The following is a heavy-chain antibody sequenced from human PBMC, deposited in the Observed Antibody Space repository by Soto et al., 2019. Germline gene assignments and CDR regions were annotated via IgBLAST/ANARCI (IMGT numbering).Heavy chain of an antibody. CDR3: ARHSGRKVLDAFDI. Sequence: QQHLQGSGPGLVKPSETLSLTCTVSGDSITSSSHYWGWIRQPPGKGLEWIGSIYESGVITYNPFLKSRVTLSMDTSKNQFSLKLSSVTAAATAVFYCARHSGRKVLDAFDIWDQGTKVTV. D-gene: IGHD3-10*01. J-gene: IGHJ3*02. V-gene: IGHV4-39*01. CDR1: GDSITSSSHY. CDR2: IYESGVI.